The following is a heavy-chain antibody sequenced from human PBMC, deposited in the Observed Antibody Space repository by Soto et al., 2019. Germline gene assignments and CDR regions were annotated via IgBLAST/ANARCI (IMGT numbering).Heavy chain of an antibody. CDR1: GGSIRSDY. Sequence: ASETLSLTCTVSGGSIRSDYWSWIRQPPGKGLEWIGYIYYSGNTKYNPSLKSRVTISIDTSKNQFSLKLRSVTAADTAVYYCARDKSLSGYDDYFDYWGQGTLVTVSS. CDR2: IYYSGNT. D-gene: IGHD5-12*01. CDR3: ARDKSLSGYDDYFDY. V-gene: IGHV4-59*01. J-gene: IGHJ4*02.